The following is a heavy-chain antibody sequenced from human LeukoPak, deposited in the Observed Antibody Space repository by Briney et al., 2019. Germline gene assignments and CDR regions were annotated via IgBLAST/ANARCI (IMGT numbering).Heavy chain of an antibody. CDR2: IYTSGST. D-gene: IGHD3-10*01. Sequence: KPSETLSLTCTVSGGSISSGSYYWSWIRQPAGKGLEWIGRIYTSGSTNYNPSLKSRVTISVDTSKNQFSLKLSSVTAADTAVYYCARAFGSGWGQGTLVTVSS. CDR1: GGSISSGSYY. J-gene: IGHJ4*02. CDR3: ARAFGSG. V-gene: IGHV4-61*02.